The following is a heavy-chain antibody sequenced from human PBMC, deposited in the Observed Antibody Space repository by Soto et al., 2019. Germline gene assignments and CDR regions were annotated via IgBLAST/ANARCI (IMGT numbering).Heavy chain of an antibody. CDR1: GFTFSSYW. J-gene: IGHJ6*03. CDR2: IKQDGSEK. V-gene: IGHV3-7*01. Sequence: GGSLRLSCAASGFTFSSYWMSWVRQAPGKGLEWVDNIKQDGSEKYYVDSVKGRFTISRDNAKNSLYLQMNSLRAEDTAVYYCARARLNYYYYMDVWGKGTTVTVSS. CDR3: ARARLNYYYYMDV.